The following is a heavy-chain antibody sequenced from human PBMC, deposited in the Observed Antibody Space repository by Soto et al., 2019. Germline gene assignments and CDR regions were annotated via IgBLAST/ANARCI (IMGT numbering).Heavy chain of an antibody. V-gene: IGHV4-59*01. J-gene: IGHJ6*02. CDR1: GGSISSYY. CDR2: IYYTEKT. CDR3: ARARFQLLHPYYYGMDV. D-gene: IGHD2-15*01. Sequence: QVQLQQSGPGLVKPSETLSLTCTVSGGSISSYYWSWIRQPPGKGLDWIGYIYYTEKTNYNPPLTSPVTIPVATSKNQFSLKLGSVTAADTGVYFCARARFQLLHPYYYGMDVWGQGTAVTVSS.